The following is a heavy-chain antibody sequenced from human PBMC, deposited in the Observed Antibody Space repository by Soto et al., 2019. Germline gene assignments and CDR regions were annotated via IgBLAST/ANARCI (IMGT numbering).Heavy chain of an antibody. J-gene: IGHJ6*02. CDR1: GYSFTSYW. CDR3: ARRYYDFWSGYSTYGMDV. D-gene: IGHD3-3*01. CDR2: IYPGDSDT. Sequence: GESLKISCMGSGYSFTSYWIGWVRQMPGKGLEWMGIIYPGDSDTRYSPSFQGQVTISADKSISTAYLQWSSLKASDTAMYYCARRYYDFWSGYSTYGMDVWGQGTTVTVSS. V-gene: IGHV5-51*01.